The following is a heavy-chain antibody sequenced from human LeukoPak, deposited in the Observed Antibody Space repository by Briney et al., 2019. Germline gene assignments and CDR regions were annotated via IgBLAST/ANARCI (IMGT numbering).Heavy chain of an antibody. V-gene: IGHV3-33*01. CDR2: IWYDGSNK. CDR1: GFTFSSYG. D-gene: IGHD6-19*01. CDR3: ARDAGQWLVRQFDY. J-gene: IGHJ4*02. Sequence: PGGSLRLSCVASGFTFSSYGMHWVRQAPGKGLEWVAVIWYDGSNKYYADSVKGRFTISRDNSKNTLYLQMNSLRAEDTAVYYCARDAGQWLVRQFDYWGQGTLVTVSS.